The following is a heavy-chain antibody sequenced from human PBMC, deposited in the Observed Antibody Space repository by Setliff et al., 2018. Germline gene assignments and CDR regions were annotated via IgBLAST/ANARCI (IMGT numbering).Heavy chain of an antibody. V-gene: IGHV4-39*01. D-gene: IGHD3-10*01. CDR2: IHYNGDL. CDR1: GGSISSSSYY. J-gene: IGHJ3*02. Sequence: SETLSLTCAVSGGSISSSSYYWGWIRQSPGEGLEWIANIHYNGDLYYNPSLKNRATISMDTSKIQFSLKLISVTAADTALYFCARRPTGPGAPFDIWGHGTMVTVS. CDR3: ARRPTGPGAPFDI.